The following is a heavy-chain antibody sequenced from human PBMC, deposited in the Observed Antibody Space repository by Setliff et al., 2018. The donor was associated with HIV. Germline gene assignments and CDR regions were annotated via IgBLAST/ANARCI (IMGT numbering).Heavy chain of an antibody. Sequence: PGGSLRLSCVGSGFTFRDFAMHWVRQAPGKGLEWVSSISYDGSRIHYADSVKGRFSISRDNSKNTLYLQVNSLRPEDTAVYHCASARIPTGGTSTSFDYWGQGTLVTVSS. J-gene: IGHJ4*02. CDR3: ASARIPTGGTSTSFDY. V-gene: IGHV3-30*01. CDR2: ISYDGSRI. D-gene: IGHD1-1*01. CDR1: GFTFRDFA.